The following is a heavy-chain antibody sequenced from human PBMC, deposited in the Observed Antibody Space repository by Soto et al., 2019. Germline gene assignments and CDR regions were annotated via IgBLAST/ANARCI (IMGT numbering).Heavy chain of an antibody. Sequence: QLQLQESGPGLVKPSETLSLTCTVSGGSISSSSYYWGWIRQPPGKGLEWIGSIYYSGSTYYNPSLKSRVTICVDTSKNQFSLKLSSVTAADTAVYYCARRHCSGGSCYSPHSNWFDPWGQGTLVTVSS. CDR2: IYYSGST. CDR1: GGSISSSSYY. D-gene: IGHD2-15*01. CDR3: ARRHCSGGSCYSPHSNWFDP. V-gene: IGHV4-39*01. J-gene: IGHJ5*02.